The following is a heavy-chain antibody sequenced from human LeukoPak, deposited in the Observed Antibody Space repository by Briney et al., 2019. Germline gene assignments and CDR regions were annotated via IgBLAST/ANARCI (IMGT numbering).Heavy chain of an antibody. CDR2: MNPNSGNT. Sequence: ASVKVSCKASGYTFTSYDINWVRQATGQGLEWMGWMNPNSGNTGYAQKFQGRVTMTRNTSISTAYMELSRLRSDDTAVYYCARVGLELRVGDYRGQGTLVTVSS. CDR1: GYTFTSYD. D-gene: IGHD1-7*01. J-gene: IGHJ4*02. V-gene: IGHV1-8*01. CDR3: ARVGLELRVGDY.